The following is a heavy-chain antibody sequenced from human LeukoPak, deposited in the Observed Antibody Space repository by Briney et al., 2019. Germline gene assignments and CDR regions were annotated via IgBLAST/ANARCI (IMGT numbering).Heavy chain of an antibody. CDR3: ARDRWTYGFVLYYYYYYYMDV. V-gene: IGHV3-7*01. CDR1: GFTFSSYW. J-gene: IGHJ6*03. CDR2: IKQDGSEK. Sequence: GGSLRLSCAASGFTFSSYWMSWVRQAPGKGLEWVANIKQDGSEKYYVDSVKGRFTISRDNAKNSLYLQMNSLRAEDTAVYYCARDRWTYGFVLYYYYYYYMDVWGKGTTVTVSS. D-gene: IGHD4-17*01.